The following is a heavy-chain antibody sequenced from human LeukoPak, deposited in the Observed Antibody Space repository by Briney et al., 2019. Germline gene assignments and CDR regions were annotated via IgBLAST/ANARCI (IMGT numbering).Heavy chain of an antibody. CDR3: SRGRMAASATGPFDM. Sequence: SETLSLTCTVSGGSISTYYWSWIRQPPGKGLEWLGYIYYSGSTNYNPSLKNRVTMSVDTSKNQFSLKLSSVTAADTAVYYCSRGRMAASATGPFDMWGQGTMVIVSS. CDR1: GGSISTYY. J-gene: IGHJ3*02. D-gene: IGHD2-15*01. V-gene: IGHV4-59*01. CDR2: IYYSGST.